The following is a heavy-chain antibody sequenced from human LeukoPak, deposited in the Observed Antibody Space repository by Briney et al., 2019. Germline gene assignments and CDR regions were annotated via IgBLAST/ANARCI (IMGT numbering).Heavy chain of an antibody. Sequence: GGSLRLSCAASGFTFSSYAMSWVRQAPGKGLEWVSAISGSGGSTYYADSVKGRFTISRDNSKNTLYLLMNSLRAEDTAVYYCAKSESGLRLGELSSFDYWGQGTLVTVSS. V-gene: IGHV3-23*01. D-gene: IGHD3-16*02. CDR3: AKSESGLRLGELSSFDY. J-gene: IGHJ4*02. CDR2: ISGSGGST. CDR1: GFTFSSYA.